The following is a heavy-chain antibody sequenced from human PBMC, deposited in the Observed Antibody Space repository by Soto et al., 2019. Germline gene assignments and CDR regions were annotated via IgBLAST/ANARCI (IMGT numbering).Heavy chain of an antibody. CDR3: ARGEQWLKEYSAVYDS. Sequence: GMHRILQAQGKGLEWVSVIWYDGDNKFYAESVTGRFIISRDNSRSTMYLQMTSLRVDDTAVYFCARGEQWLKEYSAVYDSWGRRTLVTGTS. J-gene: IGHJ4*02. D-gene: IGHD5-18*01. CDR1: G. CDR2: IWYDGDNK. V-gene: IGHV3-33*01.